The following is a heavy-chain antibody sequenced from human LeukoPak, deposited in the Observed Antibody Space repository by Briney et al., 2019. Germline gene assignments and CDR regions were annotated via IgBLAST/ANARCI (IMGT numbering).Heavy chain of an antibody. J-gene: IGHJ6*03. Sequence: PGGSLRLSCAHSGFSFDDYTMHWVRQAPGKGLEWVSLITWDGSSTHYADSVKGRFTISRDNSENSLYLQMNSLRTEDTALYYFVKGRAYFHCSYYIDVWGKGTTVTVSS. CDR2: ITWDGSST. D-gene: IGHD2-21*02. CDR1: GFSFDDYT. V-gene: IGHV3-43*01. CDR3: VKGRAYFHCSYYIDV.